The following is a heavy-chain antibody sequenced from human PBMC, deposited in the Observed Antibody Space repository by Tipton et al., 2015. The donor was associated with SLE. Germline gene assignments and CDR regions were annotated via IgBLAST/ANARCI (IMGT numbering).Heavy chain of an antibody. CDR3: ARVPFYYYYYMDV. J-gene: IGHJ6*03. CDR1: GDSVSSNSAA. Sequence: GLVKPSQTLSLTCAISGDSVSSNSAAWNWIRQSPSRGLEWLGRTYYRSKWFNEYAVSVKTRITINPDTSKNQFSLKLSSVTAADTAVYYCARVPFYYYYYMDVWGKGTTVTVSS. V-gene: IGHV6-1*01. CDR2: TYYRSKWFN.